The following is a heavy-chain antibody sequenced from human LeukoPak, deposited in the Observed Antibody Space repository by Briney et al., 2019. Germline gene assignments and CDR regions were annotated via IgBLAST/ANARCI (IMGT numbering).Heavy chain of an antibody. Sequence: SETLSLTCAVYGGSFSGYYWSWIRQPPGKGLEWIGCIYYSGSTNYNPSLKSRVTISVDTSKNQFSLNLSSVTAADTAMYYCARAVGISRNFVDYWGQGTLVTVSS. J-gene: IGHJ4*02. D-gene: IGHD1-14*01. CDR2: IYYSGST. V-gene: IGHV4-34*11. CDR3: ARAVGISRNFVDY. CDR1: GGSFSGYY.